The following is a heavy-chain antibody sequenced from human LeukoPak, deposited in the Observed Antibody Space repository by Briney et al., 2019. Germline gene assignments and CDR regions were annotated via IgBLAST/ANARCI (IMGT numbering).Heavy chain of an antibody. CDR2: ISSSGSYI. D-gene: IGHD3-3*01. V-gene: IGHV3-21*01. CDR3: ARGAGTIFGEYYYYMDV. J-gene: IGHJ6*03. CDR1: GVTFSDSA. Sequence: GGSLRLSCAASGVTFSDSAMTWVRQVPVKGLEWVSSISSSGSYIYYADSVKGRFTISRDNAKNSLYLQMNSLRADDTAVYHCARGAGTIFGEYYYYMDVWGKGTTVTVSS.